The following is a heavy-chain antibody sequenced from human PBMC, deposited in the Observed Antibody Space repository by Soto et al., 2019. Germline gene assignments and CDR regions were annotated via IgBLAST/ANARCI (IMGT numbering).Heavy chain of an antibody. CDR2: ISGSGGST. CDR1: GFTFSSYA. J-gene: IGHJ4*02. D-gene: IGHD3-3*01. Sequence: GGSLRLSCAASGFTFSSYAMSWVRQAPGKGLEWVSAISGSGGSTYYADSVKGRFTISRDNSKNTRYLQMNSLRAEDTAVYYCAKAPHFGVVILGGYYFDYWGQGTLVTVSS. CDR3: AKAPHFGVVILGGYYFDY. V-gene: IGHV3-23*01.